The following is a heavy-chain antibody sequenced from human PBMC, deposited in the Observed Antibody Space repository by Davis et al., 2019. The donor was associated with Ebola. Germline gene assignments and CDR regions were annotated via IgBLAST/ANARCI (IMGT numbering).Heavy chain of an antibody. CDR2: IVVGSGNT. CDR3: AAKASSGWSYGMDV. D-gene: IGHD6-19*01. J-gene: IGHJ6*02. Sequence: AASVKVSCKASGYTFTSYYMHWVRQARGQGLEWIGWIVVGSGNTNYAQKFQERVTITRDMSTSTAYMELSSLRSADTAVYYCAAKASSGWSYGMDVWGQGTTVTVSS. CDR1: GYTFTSYY. V-gene: IGHV1-58*02.